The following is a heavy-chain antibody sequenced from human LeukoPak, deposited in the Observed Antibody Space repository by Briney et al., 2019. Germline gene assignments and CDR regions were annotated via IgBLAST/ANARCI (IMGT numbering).Heavy chain of an antibody. CDR1: GYTFTSYG. V-gene: IGHV1-18*01. CDR3: ARDLAAAGIRAIGY. Sequence: GSVTVSCKASGYTFTSYGISWARQAPGQGLEWMGWISAYNGNTNYAQKLQGRVTMTTDTSTSIAYMELRSLRSDDTAVYYCARDLAAAGIRAIGYWGQGTLVTVSS. J-gene: IGHJ4*02. D-gene: IGHD6-13*01. CDR2: ISAYNGNT.